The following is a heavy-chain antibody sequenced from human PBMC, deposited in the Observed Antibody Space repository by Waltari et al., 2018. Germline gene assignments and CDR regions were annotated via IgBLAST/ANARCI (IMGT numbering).Heavy chain of an antibody. J-gene: IGHJ4*02. Sequence: EVQLVESGGGLVQPGGSLRLYCEAYGFTFSSQWMRWIRQAPGKGLEWLANIKYDGSAQYYVESVKGRFTISRNNAENLLYLQMSSLRVDDTAVYYCATSKASAGNDWGQGTLVSVSS. CDR1: GFTFSSQW. CDR2: IKYDGSAQ. D-gene: IGHD6-13*01. V-gene: IGHV3-7*01. CDR3: ATSKASAGND.